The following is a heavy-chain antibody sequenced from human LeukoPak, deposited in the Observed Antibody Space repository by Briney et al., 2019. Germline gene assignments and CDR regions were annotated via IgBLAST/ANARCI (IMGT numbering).Heavy chain of an antibody. V-gene: IGHV1-18*01. CDR1: GYTFTSYG. J-gene: IGHJ2*01. CDR3: ARQGARTYNWNSQGFDL. D-gene: IGHD1-7*01. Sequence: SAKVSCKASGYTFTSYGISWVRQAPGQGLEWMGWISAYNGNTNYAQKLQGRVTMTTDTSTSTAYVELRSLRSDDTAVYYCARQGARTYNWNSQGFDLWGRGTLVTVSS. CDR2: ISAYNGNT.